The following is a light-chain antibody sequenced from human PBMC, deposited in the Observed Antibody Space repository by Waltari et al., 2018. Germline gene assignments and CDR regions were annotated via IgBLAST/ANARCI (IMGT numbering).Light chain of an antibody. V-gene: IGKV1-33*01. CDR2: DAA. Sequence: DIQITQSPSSLSAAVVDRAVIACQRSQDIVKQLNWYQRKPRKAPKLLIYDAANLETGVPSRVSGRGYGSHFTFTISSLQPEDIATYYCQHYDNIQFTFGHGTTVDIK. J-gene: IGKJ3*01. CDR1: QDIVKQ. CDR3: QHYDNIQFT.